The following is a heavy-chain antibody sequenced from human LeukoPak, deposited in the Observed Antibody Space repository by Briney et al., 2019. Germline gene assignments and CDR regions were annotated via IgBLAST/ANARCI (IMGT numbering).Heavy chain of an antibody. CDR2: IRGYGSST. CDR3: ARCSTRCYDT. V-gene: IGHV3-74*01. CDR1: GFTFSSHW. Sequence: GGSLRLSCAASGFTFSSHWVYWVRQAPGKGLVWVSRIRGYGSSTSYADSVKGRFTISRDNAKNTLYLQMNSLRADDTAVYYCARCSTRCYDTWGQGTMVAVSS. J-gene: IGHJ3*02. D-gene: IGHD2-2*01.